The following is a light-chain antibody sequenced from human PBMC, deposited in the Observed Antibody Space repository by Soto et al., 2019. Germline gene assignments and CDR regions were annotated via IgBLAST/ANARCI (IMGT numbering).Light chain of an antibody. J-gene: IGKJ3*01. Sequence: DIQMTQSPSSLSAFVGDRVTITCRSSQTISSYLNWYQQKPVKAPKVLIYAASYLQTGVSSRFSGRGSGTDFTLTIDSLQPEDAATYYCQQSYIRFTFGPGTKVDIK. CDR1: QTISSY. CDR3: QQSYIRFT. CDR2: AAS. V-gene: IGKV1-39*01.